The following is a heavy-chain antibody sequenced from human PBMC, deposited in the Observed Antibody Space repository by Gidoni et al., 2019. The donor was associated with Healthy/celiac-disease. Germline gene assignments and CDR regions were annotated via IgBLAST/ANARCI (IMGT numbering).Heavy chain of an antibody. CDR3: ASGDSSSGYYGMDV. V-gene: IGHV3-13*05. J-gene: IGHJ6*02. Sequence: EVQLVESGGGLVQPGGYLRLYCAASGFTFSSYDMHWVRKATGKGLEWVSAIGTAGDPYYPGSVKVRFTISIENANYSLYLQMNSLRAGDTAVYYFASGDSSSGYYGMDVWGQGTTVTVSS. CDR2: IGTAGDP. D-gene: IGHD6-6*01. CDR1: GFTFSSYD.